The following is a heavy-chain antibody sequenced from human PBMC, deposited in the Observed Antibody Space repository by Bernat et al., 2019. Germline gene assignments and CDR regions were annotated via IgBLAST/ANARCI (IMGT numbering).Heavy chain of an antibody. J-gene: IGHJ4*02. D-gene: IGHD5-12*01. CDR1: GISITSSSSY. Sequence: QLQLQESGPGLVKPSETLSLTCTVSGISITSSSSYWGWIRQPPGKRLEWIGAIYYSGTTYCNPSLKSRVTMSVDASSNQFSLKVNALTAADTAVYYCARHLRQSGNTPDYWGQGTLVTVSS. CDR3: ARHLRQSGNTPDY. V-gene: IGHV4-39*01. CDR2: IYYSGTT.